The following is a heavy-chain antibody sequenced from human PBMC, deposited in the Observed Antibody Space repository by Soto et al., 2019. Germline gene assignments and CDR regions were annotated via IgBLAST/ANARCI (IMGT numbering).Heavy chain of an antibody. J-gene: IGHJ4*02. CDR1: GFTFTNAW. V-gene: IGHV3-15*01. CDR3: FTDRTYSPVDH. CDR2: IKSKTDGGTA. Sequence: EVQLVESGGGLGKPGGSLRLACEASGFTFTNAWMSWVRQAPGKGLEWVGRIKSKTDGGTADYAAPVKGRFTISRDDSKNTLYLQMNSLKTEDTAVYYCFTDRTYSPVDHWGQGTLVTVSS. D-gene: IGHD4-4*01.